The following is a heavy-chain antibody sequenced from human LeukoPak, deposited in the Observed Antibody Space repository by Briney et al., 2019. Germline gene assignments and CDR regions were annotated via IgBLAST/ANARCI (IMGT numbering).Heavy chain of an antibody. CDR3: AKTFRVSSGNYYFDY. J-gene: IGHJ4*02. CDR1: GFTSSSYA. D-gene: IGHD6-19*01. CDR2: IGGSGSST. Sequence: GGSLRLSCAASGFTSSSYAMTWVRQAPGKGLEWVSAIGGSGSSTYYADSVKGRFTISRDNSKNTLYLQMNSLRAEDTAVYYCAKTFRVSSGNYYFDYWGQGTLVTVSS. V-gene: IGHV3-23*01.